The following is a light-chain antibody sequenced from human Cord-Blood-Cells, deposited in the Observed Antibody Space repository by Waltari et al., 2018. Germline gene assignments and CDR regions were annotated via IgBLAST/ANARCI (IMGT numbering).Light chain of an antibody. Sequence: SYQLTQPPSVSVSPGPTARSHCSGDALPKHYAYWYQQKPGQAPVLVLYKASERPSGIPERFSGSSSGTTVTLTISGGQAEDEADYYCQSSDSSGTYVFGTGTKVTVL. CDR2: KAS. J-gene: IGLJ1*01. V-gene: IGLV3-25*03. CDR1: ALPKHY. CDR3: QSSDSSGTYV.